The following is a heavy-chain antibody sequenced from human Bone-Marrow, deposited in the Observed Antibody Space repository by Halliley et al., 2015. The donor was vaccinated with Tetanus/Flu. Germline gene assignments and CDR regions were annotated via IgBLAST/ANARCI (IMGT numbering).Heavy chain of an antibody. Sequence: SLRLSCAASGFTFSSYAMSWVRQAPGKGLEWVSVISESGDSTYYADSVKGRFIISRDNSKNELYLQLNSLKAEDTAVYHCVRDRFEYCSGGSCYGPGYWGQGTLVTVSS. CDR2: ISESGDST. V-gene: IGHV3-23*01. CDR1: GFTFSSYA. CDR3: VRDRFEYCSGGSCYGPGY. D-gene: IGHD2-15*01. J-gene: IGHJ4*02.